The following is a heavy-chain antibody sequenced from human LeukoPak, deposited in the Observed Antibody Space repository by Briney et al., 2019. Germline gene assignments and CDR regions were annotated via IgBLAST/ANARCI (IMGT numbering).Heavy chain of an antibody. V-gene: IGHV4-39*01. CDR2: IYYSGST. J-gene: IGHJ6*02. D-gene: IGHD4-11*01. CDR1: GGSISSSSYY. Sequence: SETLSLTCTVSGGSISSSSYYWGWIRQPPGKGLEWIGSIYYSGSTYYNLSLKSRVTISVDTSKNQFSLKLSSVTAADTAVYYCASYMTTVSAGYYYGMDVWGQGTTVTVSS. CDR3: ASYMTTVSAGYYYGMDV.